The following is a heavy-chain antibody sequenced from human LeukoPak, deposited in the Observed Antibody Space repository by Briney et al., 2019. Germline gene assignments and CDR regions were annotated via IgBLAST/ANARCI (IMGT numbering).Heavy chain of an antibody. CDR1: GFTVSSNY. Sequence: GGSLRLSCAASGFTVSSNYMSWFRQAPGKGLEWVSVIYSGGSTYYADSVKGRFTISRDNSKNTLYLQMNSLRAEDTAVYYCARRYCSSTSCGYFDYWGQGTLVTVSS. CDR3: ARRYCSSTSCGYFDY. V-gene: IGHV3-66*02. CDR2: IYSGGST. J-gene: IGHJ4*02. D-gene: IGHD2-2*01.